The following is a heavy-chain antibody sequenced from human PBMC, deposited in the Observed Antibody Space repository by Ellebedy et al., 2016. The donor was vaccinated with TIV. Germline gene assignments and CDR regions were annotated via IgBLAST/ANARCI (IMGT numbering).Heavy chain of an antibody. CDR3: AKAYDSSGYYWDI. CDR1: GFSFSSYA. D-gene: IGHD3-22*01. Sequence: GESLKISCAASGFSFSSYAMHWVRQAPGKGLEWVAVISYDGDKKYYGDSVKGRFTISRDSSKNTLYLQMNSLRAEDTAFYYCAKAYDSSGYYWDIWGQGTMVTVSS. V-gene: IGHV3-30*18. CDR2: ISYDGDKK. J-gene: IGHJ3*02.